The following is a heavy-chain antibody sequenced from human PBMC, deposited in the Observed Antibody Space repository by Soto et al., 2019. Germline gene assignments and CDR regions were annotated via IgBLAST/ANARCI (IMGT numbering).Heavy chain of an antibody. CDR3: AREEAYSSSLGMDV. Sequence: QVQLQESGPGLVKPSQTLSLTCTVSGGSISSGDYYWSWIRQLPGKGLEWIGYIYYSGSTYYNPSLRSGVTISVDTAKNQFALRLSAVTAADTAVYYCAREEAYSSSLGMDVWGQGTTVTVSS. CDR2: IYYSGST. D-gene: IGHD6-6*01. CDR1: GGSISSGDYY. J-gene: IGHJ6*02. V-gene: IGHV4-30-4*01.